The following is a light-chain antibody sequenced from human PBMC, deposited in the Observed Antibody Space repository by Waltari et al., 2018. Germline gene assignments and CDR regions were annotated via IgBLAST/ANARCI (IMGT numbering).Light chain of an antibody. Sequence: QSVLPPPPSASETPGQRVTISCSGGSSNIGSNTVNWYQHLPGTAPKLLIYKNNQRPSGVPDRFSGSKSGTSASLAISGLQSEDEADYYCAAWDDSLNGLFVFGTGTKVTV. CDR3: AAWDDSLNGLFV. J-gene: IGLJ1*01. CDR2: KNN. CDR1: SSNIGSNT. V-gene: IGLV1-44*01.